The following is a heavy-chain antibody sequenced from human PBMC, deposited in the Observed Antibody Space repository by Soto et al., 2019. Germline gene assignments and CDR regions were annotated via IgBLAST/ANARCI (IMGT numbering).Heavy chain of an antibody. Sequence: GESLKISCKASGYSFTNYWIGWVCQMSGKGLEWMGIIYPADSDTRYSPSFQGQVTISADKSISTAYLQWSSLKASDTAIYYCARPTTMVRGVPALFDYWGQGTPVTVSS. CDR3: ARPTTMVRGVPALFDY. CDR2: IYPADSDT. CDR1: GYSFTNYW. D-gene: IGHD3-10*01. J-gene: IGHJ4*02. V-gene: IGHV5-51*01.